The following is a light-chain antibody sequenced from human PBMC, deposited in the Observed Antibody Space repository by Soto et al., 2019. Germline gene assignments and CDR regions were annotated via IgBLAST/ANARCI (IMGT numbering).Light chain of an antibody. J-gene: IGLJ2*01. V-gene: IGLV2-14*01. CDR1: SSDVGGYNY. CDR3: SSYTSSSTLV. Sequence: QSALTQPASVSGSPGQSITISCTGSSSDVGGYNYVSWYQQHPGKAPKLMIYEVSNLPSGISNRFSGSKSGNTASLTLSGLQAEDEADYYCSSYTSSSTLVFGGGTKLTVL. CDR2: EVS.